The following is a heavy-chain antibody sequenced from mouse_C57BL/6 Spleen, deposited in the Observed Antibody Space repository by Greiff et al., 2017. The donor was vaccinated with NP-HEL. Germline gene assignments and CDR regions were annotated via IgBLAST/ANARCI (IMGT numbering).Heavy chain of an antibody. CDR2: IYPGSGNT. CDR3: AREGYSNFDY. Sequence: QVQLKQSGPELVKPGASVKISCKASGYSFTSYYIHWVKQRPGQGLEWIGWIYPGSGNTKYNEKFKGKATLTADTSSSTAYMQLSSLTSEDSAVYYCAREGYSNFDYWGQGTTLTVSS. J-gene: IGHJ2*01. CDR1: GYSFTSYY. D-gene: IGHD2-5*01. V-gene: IGHV1-66*01.